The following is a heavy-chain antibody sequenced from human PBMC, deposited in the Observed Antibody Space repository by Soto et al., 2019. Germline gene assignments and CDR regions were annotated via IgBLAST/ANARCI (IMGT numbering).Heavy chain of an antibody. V-gene: IGHV3-7*03. CDR2: INQYGSVK. D-gene: IGHD1-1*01. J-gene: IGHJ4*02. CDR1: GFALRPNW. Sequence: EVHLVESGGNLVQPGGSLRLSCEASGFALRPNWMSWVRQAPGKDLEWVASINQYGSVKHYVDSVSGRFTISRDNAKNSLFLQMNILSAEDTAVYDCTRLTEAVTTFVYWGQGTPVTVSS. CDR3: TRLTEAVTTFVY.